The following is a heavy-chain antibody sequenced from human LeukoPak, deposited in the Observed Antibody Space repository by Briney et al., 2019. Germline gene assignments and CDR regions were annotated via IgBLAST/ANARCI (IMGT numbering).Heavy chain of an antibody. CDR1: GFTFSIYG. Sequence: PGRSLRLSCAAAGFTFSIYGMHWVRQAPGKGLEWVAVTSYDGSNKYYADSVKGRFTISRDNSNNTLYLQMNSVRAEDTAVYYSANDWAATGTEGGPNDYWGQGTLVTVSS. J-gene: IGHJ4*02. V-gene: IGHV3-30*18. CDR3: ANDWAATGTEGGPNDY. D-gene: IGHD6-13*01. CDR2: TSYDGSNK.